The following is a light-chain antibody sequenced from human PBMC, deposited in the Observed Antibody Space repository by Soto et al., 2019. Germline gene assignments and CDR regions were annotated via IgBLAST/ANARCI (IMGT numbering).Light chain of an antibody. CDR3: QQSSTWPPTWT. V-gene: IGKV3-11*01. Sequence: DIVLTQSPGTLSSPPGPRATLSCRASRSGGSSYLAWYQQKPGQAPRLLIYGASNRATGIPARSSGSGSGTDFTLTISSLEPEDFAVYYCQQSSTWPPTWTLGNRHKVDLK. CDR1: RSGGSSY. J-gene: IGKJ1*01. CDR2: GAS.